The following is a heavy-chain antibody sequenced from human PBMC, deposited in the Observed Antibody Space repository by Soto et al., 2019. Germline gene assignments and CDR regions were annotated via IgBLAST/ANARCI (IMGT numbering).Heavy chain of an antibody. CDR2: ISGGGGSI. CDR3: AKDLLVAPGDYFAY. V-gene: IGHV3-23*01. Sequence: EVQLLESGGGLVQPGGSLRLSCVASGFTFTNYAMNWVRQAPGKGLEWVSGISGGGGSIYYSDSVQGRFTISRDNSKNTLYLQLNSLRAEDTAGYYCAKDLLVAPGDYFAYLGQGTLVTVSS. D-gene: IGHD2-8*02. CDR1: GFTFTNYA. J-gene: IGHJ4*02.